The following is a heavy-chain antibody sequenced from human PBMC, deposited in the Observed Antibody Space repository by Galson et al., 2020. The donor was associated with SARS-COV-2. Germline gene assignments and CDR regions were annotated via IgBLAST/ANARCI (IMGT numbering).Heavy chain of an antibody. Sequence: SGPTLVKPTQTLTLTCTFSGFSLSTSGVGVGWIRQPPGKALEWLALIYWDDDKRYSPFLKSRLTITKDTSKNQVVLTMTNMDPVDTATYYCAHTACGGGSCYSIWFDPWGQGTLVTVSS. CDR3: AHTACGGGSCYSIWFDP. J-gene: IGHJ5*02. CDR1: GFSLSTSGVG. D-gene: IGHD2-15*01. V-gene: IGHV2-5*02. CDR2: IYWDDDK.